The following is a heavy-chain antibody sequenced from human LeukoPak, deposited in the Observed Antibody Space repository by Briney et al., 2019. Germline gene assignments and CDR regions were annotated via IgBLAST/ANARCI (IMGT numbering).Heavy chain of an antibody. CDR3: ARALPPKLITMVRGYAFDI. V-gene: IGHV4-39*01. D-gene: IGHD3-10*01. CDR1: GGSISSSSHY. CDR2: IYYSGST. Sequence: PSETLSLTCTVSGGSISSSSHYWGWIRQPPGKGLEWIGSIYYSGSTYYNPSLKSRVTISVDTSKNQFSLKLSSVTAADTAVYYCARALPPKLITMVRGYAFDIWGQGTMVTVSS. J-gene: IGHJ3*02.